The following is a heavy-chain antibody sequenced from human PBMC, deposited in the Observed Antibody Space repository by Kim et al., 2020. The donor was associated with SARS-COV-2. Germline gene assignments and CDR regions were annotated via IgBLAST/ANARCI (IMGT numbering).Heavy chain of an antibody. CDR1: GFTFSSYG. CDR3: VRDGNKLFDTEDYFQD. Sequence: GGSLRLSCAASGFTFSSYGLHWVRQAPGKGLEWVALIGYDGINKYYADSVEGRFTVSRDNSKKMVFLQMKSLRAEDTAVYYCVRDGNKLFDTEDYFQDWGPGTLVTVS. V-gene: IGHV3-33*08. D-gene: IGHD3-9*01. J-gene: IGHJ1*01. CDR2: IGYDGINK.